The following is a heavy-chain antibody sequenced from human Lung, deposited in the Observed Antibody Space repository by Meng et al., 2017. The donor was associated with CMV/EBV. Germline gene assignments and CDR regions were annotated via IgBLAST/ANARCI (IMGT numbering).Heavy chain of an antibody. D-gene: IGHD3/OR15-3a*01. CDR2: IWPDGNYK. CDR3: AKDGLFINDFWTGYSYLDF. Sequence: SCVASGFSFNNYGMYWVRQAPGKGLEWVAVIWPDGNYKHHADSVKGRFTVSRDNSKHTLYLQMNRLRAEDTAIYYCAKDGLFINDFWTGYSYLDFWXQGTPVTVSS. CDR1: GFSFNNYG. V-gene: IGHV3-33*06. J-gene: IGHJ4*02.